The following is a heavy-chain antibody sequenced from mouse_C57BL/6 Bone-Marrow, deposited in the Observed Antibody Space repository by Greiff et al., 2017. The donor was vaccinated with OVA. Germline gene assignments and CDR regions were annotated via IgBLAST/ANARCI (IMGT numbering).Heavy chain of an antibody. CDR1: GFTFSSYA. CDR2: ISDGGSYT. CDR3: AREDGNYERFAY. D-gene: IGHD2-1*01. Sequence: EVQLVESGGGLVKPGGSLKLSCAASGFTFSSYAMSWVRQTPEKRLEWVATISDGGSYTYYPDNVKGRFTISRDNAKNNLYLQMSHLKSEDTAMYYCAREDGNYERFAYWGQGTLVTVSA. V-gene: IGHV5-4*01. J-gene: IGHJ3*01.